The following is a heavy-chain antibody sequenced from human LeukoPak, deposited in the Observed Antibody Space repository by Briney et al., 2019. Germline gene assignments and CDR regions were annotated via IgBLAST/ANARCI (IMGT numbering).Heavy chain of an antibody. CDR2: IYYSGST. CDR1: GGSISSSSYY. CDR3: ASDLDYDFWSGYWSGGFDY. D-gene: IGHD3-3*01. Sequence: SETLSLTCTVSGGSISSSSYYWGWIRQPPGKGLEWIGSIYYSGSTYYNPSLKSRVTISVDTSKNQFSLKLSSVTAADTAVYYCASDLDYDFWSGYWSGGFDYWGQGTLVTVSS. V-gene: IGHV4-39*07. J-gene: IGHJ4*02.